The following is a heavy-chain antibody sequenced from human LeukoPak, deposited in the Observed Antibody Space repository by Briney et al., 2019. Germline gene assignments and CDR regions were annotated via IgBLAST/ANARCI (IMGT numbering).Heavy chain of an antibody. CDR3: ARLVTHSSPLWYYYYYMDV. D-gene: IGHD6-13*01. CDR2: IYTSGST. CDR1: GGSISSYY. V-gene: IGHV4-4*09. Sequence: SETLSLTCTVSGGSISSYYWSWIRQPPGKGLEWIGYIYTSGSTNYNPSLKSRVTISVDTSKNQFSLKLSSVTAADTAVYYCARLVTHSSPLWYYYYYMDVWGKGTTVTVSS. J-gene: IGHJ6*03.